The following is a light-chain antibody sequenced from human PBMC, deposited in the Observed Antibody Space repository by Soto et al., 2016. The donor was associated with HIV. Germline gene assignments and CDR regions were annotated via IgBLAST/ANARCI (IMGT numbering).Light chain of an antibody. V-gene: IGKV1-5*03. CDR3: QQYNTYSQKA. J-gene: IGKJ1*01. Sequence: DIQMTQSPSALSASVGDRVTITCRASQSIGRWLAWYQQKPRKAPKLLIYEASTLQTGVPSRFSGRGSGTEFTLTITGLQPDDFATYYCQQYNTYSQKAFGQGTKVEI. CDR2: EAS. CDR1: QSIGRW.